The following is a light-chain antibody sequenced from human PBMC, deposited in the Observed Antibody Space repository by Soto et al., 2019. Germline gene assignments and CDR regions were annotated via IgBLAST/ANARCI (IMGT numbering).Light chain of an antibody. CDR1: QSISSY. Sequence: DIQMTQSPSSLSASVGDRVTITCRASQSISSYLNWYQQKPGKAPNLLIYAASTLQSVVPSRFSGSGSGTDVTLTLRSLQPEDFATYYCQQSYTTPLAFGGGTKVEIK. V-gene: IGKV1-39*01. CDR3: QQSYTTPLA. J-gene: IGKJ4*01. CDR2: AAS.